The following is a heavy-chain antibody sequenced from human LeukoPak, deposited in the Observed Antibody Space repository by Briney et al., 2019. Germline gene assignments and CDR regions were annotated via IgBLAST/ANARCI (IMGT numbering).Heavy chain of an antibody. CDR1: GFTFSSYS. V-gene: IGHV3-21*01. Sequence: GGSLRLSCAASGFTFSSYSMNWVRQAPGKGLEWVSSISSSSSYIYYADSVKGRFTISRDDAKNSLYLQMNSLRAEDTAVYYCARTEGIYYYDSSGYLYWGQGTLVTVSS. J-gene: IGHJ4*02. D-gene: IGHD3-22*01. CDR2: ISSSSSYI. CDR3: ARTEGIYYYDSSGYLY.